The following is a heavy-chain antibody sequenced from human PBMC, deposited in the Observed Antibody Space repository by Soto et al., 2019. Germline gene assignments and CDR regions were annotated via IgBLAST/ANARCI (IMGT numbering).Heavy chain of an antibody. CDR1: GGSVSSGSYY. Sequence: PSETLSLTCTVSGGSVSSGSYYWSWIRQPPGKGLEWIGYIYYSGSTNYNPSLKSRVTISVDTSKNQFSLKLSSVTAADTAVYYREREAYSSSWYWFDPWGQGTLVTVSS. V-gene: IGHV4-61*01. J-gene: IGHJ5*02. D-gene: IGHD6-13*01. CDR3: EREAYSSSWYWFDP. CDR2: IYYSGST.